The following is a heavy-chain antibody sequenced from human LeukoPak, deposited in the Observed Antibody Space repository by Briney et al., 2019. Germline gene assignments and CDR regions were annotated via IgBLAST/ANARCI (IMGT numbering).Heavy chain of an antibody. CDR2: INHSGST. CDR1: GGSFSGYY. D-gene: IGHD3-22*01. J-gene: IGHJ4*02. Sequence: SETLSLTCAVYGGSFSGYYWSWIRQPPGKGLEWIGEINHSGSTNYNPSLKSRVTISVDTSKNQFSLKLISVTAADTAVYYCARGDYYDSSVPGYWGQGTLVTVSS. CDR3: ARGDYYDSSVPGY. V-gene: IGHV4-34*01.